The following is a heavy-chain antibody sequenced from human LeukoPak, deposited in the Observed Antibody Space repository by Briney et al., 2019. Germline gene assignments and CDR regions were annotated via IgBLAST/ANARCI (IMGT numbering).Heavy chain of an antibody. CDR1: GFTFSSHG. D-gene: IGHD2-21*01. V-gene: IGHV3-33*01. J-gene: IGHJ4*02. Sequence: GGSLRLSCAASGFTFSSHGMHWVRQAPGKGLEWVAVIWYDGSNKYYADSVKGRFTISRDNSKNTLYLLMNSLRAEDTAVYYCARWGDPKILDQWGQGILVTVSS. CDR3: ARWGDPKILDQ. CDR2: IWYDGSNK.